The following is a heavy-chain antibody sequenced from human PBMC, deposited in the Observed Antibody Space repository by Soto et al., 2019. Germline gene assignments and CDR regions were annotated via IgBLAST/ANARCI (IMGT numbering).Heavy chain of an antibody. CDR1: GHSISNIDSF. D-gene: IGHD6-13*01. CDR3: VRDVGIAASGTSGNDYFYGIAV. Sequence: RLEESGPGLVKPAQTLSLSCNVTGHSISNIDSFWTWIRQPPGKGLEWLGYISNFGTTNYKPSVKGRLTISLDRSKNQVSLELTSVTAADTAVYYCVRDVGIAASGTSGNDYFYGIAVWGQGTTVIVSS. CDR2: ISNFGTT. J-gene: IGHJ6*02. V-gene: IGHV4-30-4*08.